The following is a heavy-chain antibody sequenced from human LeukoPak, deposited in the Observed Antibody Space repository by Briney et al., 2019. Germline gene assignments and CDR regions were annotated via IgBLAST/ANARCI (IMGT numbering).Heavy chain of an antibody. CDR3: ARESPNYYFDY. CDR2: IYYSGTT. CDR1: GGSISSYY. V-gene: IGHV4-59*01. Sequence: SETLSLTCTVSGGSISSYYWSWIRRPPGKGLEWIGYIYYSGTTNYNPSLKSRLTISVDTFKNQFSLKLSSVTAADTAVYYCARESPNYYFDYWGQGTLVTVSS. D-gene: IGHD5-24*01. J-gene: IGHJ4*02.